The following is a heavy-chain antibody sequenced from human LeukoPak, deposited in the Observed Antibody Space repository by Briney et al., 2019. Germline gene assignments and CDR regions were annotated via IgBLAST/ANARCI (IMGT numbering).Heavy chain of an antibody. Sequence: SETLSLTCGVYGGSLRGYYWSWIRQSPGKGLEWIGEINHSGSSNYNPSLKSRVTMSVDMSKNQFSLKLRSVTAADTAVYYCARVPLRFLEPFDYWGQGTLVTVSS. CDR1: GGSLRGYY. CDR3: ARVPLRFLEPFDY. D-gene: IGHD3-3*01. V-gene: IGHV4-34*01. CDR2: INHSGSS. J-gene: IGHJ4*02.